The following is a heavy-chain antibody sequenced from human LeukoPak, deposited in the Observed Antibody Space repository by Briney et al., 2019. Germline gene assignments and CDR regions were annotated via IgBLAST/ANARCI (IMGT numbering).Heavy chain of an antibody. CDR2: IFYTGNT. Sequence: SETLSLTCTVSGGSITNYFWSWIRQPPGKGLEWIGDIFYTGNTNYNPSLSSRVSISVDTSTNQFSLRLTSMTAADTAVYYCARLDPVVVPTWGKGTTVTVSS. V-gene: IGHV4-59*01. CDR3: ARLDPVVVPT. J-gene: IGHJ6*04. CDR1: GGSITNYF. D-gene: IGHD2-15*01.